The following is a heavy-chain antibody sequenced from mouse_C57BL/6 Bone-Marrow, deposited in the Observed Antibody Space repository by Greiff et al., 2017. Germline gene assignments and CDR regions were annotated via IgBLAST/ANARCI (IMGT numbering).Heavy chain of an antibody. CDR2: ISYSGST. CDR1: GYSITSDY. CDR3: ARYRLYATGSMDY. J-gene: IGHJ4*01. D-gene: IGHD2-12*01. V-gene: IGHV3-8*01. Sequence: EVKLMESGPGLAKPSQTLSLTCSVTGYSITSDYWNWIRKFPGNKLEYMGYISYSGSTYYNPSLKSRISITRDTSKNQYYLQLNSVTTDDTATYYCARYRLYATGSMDYWGQGTSVTVSS.